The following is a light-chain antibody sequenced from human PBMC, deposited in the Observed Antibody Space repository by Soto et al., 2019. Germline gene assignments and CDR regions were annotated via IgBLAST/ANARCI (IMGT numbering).Light chain of an antibody. Sequence: QSALTQPASVSGSPGQSITISCTGTISDVGGYNYVSWYQSHPGEAPKLIIYDVSNRPSGVSDRFSGSKSGNTASLTISGLQAEDEADYYCSSYTSSISYVFGTGTKVTVL. CDR2: DVS. V-gene: IGLV2-14*03. CDR3: SSYTSSISYV. CDR1: ISDVGGYNY. J-gene: IGLJ1*01.